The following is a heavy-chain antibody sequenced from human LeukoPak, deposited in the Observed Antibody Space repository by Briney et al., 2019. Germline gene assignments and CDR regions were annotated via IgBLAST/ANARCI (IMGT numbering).Heavy chain of an antibody. Sequence: ASVKVSCKASGYNLIGYYLHWVRQAPGQGLEWMGWINPNSGDTNYAQKFQGRVTITTDESTSTAYMELSSLRSEDTAVYYCARGPYYYGSGNHNYYYYMDVWGKGTTVTVSS. CDR3: ARGPYYYGSGNHNYYYYMDV. V-gene: IGHV1-2*02. CDR2: INPNSGDT. J-gene: IGHJ6*03. D-gene: IGHD3-10*01. CDR1: GYNLIGYY.